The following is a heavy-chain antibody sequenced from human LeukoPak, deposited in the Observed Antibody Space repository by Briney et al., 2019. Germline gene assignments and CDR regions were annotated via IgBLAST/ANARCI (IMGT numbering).Heavy chain of an antibody. CDR2: IKQDGSDK. V-gene: IGHV3-7*01. J-gene: IGHJ4*02. D-gene: IGHD1-26*01. CDR1: GFTFTNYY. CDR3: ARDEGGSYYYF. Sequence: PGGSLRLSCAASGFTFTNYYMSWVRQAPGKGLEWVANIKQDGSDKYYVDSVKGRFTISRDNAKSSLYLQMNGLRAEDTAVYYCARDEGGSYYYFWGQGTLVAVSS.